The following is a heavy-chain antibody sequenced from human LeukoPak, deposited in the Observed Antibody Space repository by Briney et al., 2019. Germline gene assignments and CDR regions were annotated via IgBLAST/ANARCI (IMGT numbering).Heavy chain of an antibody. CDR2: ISSSSGYI. CDR1: GFTVSSNY. J-gene: IGHJ4*02. CDR3: ARDNYYDSRGLGY. V-gene: IGHV3-21*01. D-gene: IGHD3-22*01. Sequence: PGGSLRLSCAASGFTVSSNYMNWVRQAPGKGLEWVSSISSSSGYIYYADSVKGRFTISRDNAKNSLHLQMNSLRAEDTAVYYCARDNYYDSRGLGYWGQGTLVTVSS.